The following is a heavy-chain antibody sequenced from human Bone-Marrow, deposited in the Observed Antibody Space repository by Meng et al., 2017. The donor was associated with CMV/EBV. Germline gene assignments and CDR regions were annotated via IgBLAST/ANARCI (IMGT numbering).Heavy chain of an antibody. CDR3: ARSSENYYYYGMDF. V-gene: IGHV3-21*01. CDR2: ISSSSSYI. Sequence: GESLKISCAASGFTFSSYSMNWVRQAPGKGLEWVSSISSSSSYIYYADSVKGRFTISRDNAKNSLYLQMNSLRTEDTAVYYCARSSENYYYYGMDFWGQGTTVTVSS. CDR1: GFTFSSYS. J-gene: IGHJ6*02. D-gene: IGHD1-14*01.